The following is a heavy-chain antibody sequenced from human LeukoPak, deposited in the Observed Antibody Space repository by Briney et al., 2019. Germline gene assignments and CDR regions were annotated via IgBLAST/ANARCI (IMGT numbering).Heavy chain of an antibody. CDR2: IYYSGST. Sequence: SETLSLTCTVSGGSISSYYWSWIRQPPGKGLEWIGYIYYSGSTNYNPSLKSRVTISVDTSKNQFSLKLSSVTAADTAVYYCARLPYSSSSMFLDYWGQGTLVTVSS. V-gene: IGHV4-59*01. CDR1: GGSISSYY. CDR3: ARLPYSSSSMFLDY. J-gene: IGHJ4*02. D-gene: IGHD6-13*01.